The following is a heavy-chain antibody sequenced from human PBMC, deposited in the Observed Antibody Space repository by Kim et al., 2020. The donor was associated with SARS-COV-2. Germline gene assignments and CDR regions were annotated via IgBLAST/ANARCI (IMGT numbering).Heavy chain of an antibody. D-gene: IGHD2-2*01. Sequence: SETLSLTCTVSGGSISSYYWSWIRQPAGKGLEWIGRIYTSGSTNYNPSLKSRVTMSVDTSKNQFSLKLSSVTAADTAVYYCARDHCSSTSCYVGFGYYYGMDVWGQGTTVTVSS. CDR2: IYTSGST. CDR1: GGSISSYY. CDR3: ARDHCSSTSCYVGFGYYYGMDV. V-gene: IGHV4-4*07. J-gene: IGHJ6*02.